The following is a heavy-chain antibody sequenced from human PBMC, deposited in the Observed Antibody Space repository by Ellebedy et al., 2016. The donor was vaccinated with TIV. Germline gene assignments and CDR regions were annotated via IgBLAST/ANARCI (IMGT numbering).Heavy chain of an antibody. CDR1: GFTFSSYA. CDR2: ITGSGDTT. J-gene: IGHJ5*02. D-gene: IGHD4/OR15-4a*01. V-gene: IGHV3-23*01. Sequence: GESLKISCAASGFTFSSYAMTWVRQAPGKGLEWVSSITGSGDTTYYADSVKGRFTISRDNAKNSLYLQMDRLRGEDTAVYYCARGWWDYGAWGQGTQVTVSS. CDR3: ARGWWDYGA.